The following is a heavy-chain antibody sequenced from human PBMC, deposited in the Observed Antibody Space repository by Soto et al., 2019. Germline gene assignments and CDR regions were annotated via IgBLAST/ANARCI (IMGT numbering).Heavy chain of an antibody. CDR2: IIPIFGTA. CDR3: ARVRFLEWSRKWFDP. J-gene: IGHJ5*02. Sequence: SVKVSCKASGGTFSSYAISWVRQAPGQGLEWMGGIIPIFGTANYAQKFQGRVTITADESTSTAYMELSSLRSEDTDVYYCARVRFLEWSRKWFDPSGQGTLVTVSS. CDR1: GGTFSSYA. V-gene: IGHV1-69*13. D-gene: IGHD3-3*01.